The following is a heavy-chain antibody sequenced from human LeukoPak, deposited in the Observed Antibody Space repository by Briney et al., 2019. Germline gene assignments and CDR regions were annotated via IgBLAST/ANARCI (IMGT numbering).Heavy chain of an antibody. J-gene: IGHJ6*02. V-gene: IGHV3-30-3*01. CDR2: ISYDGSNK. D-gene: IGHD6-13*01. CDR3: ARERKQLASYYYYGMDV. Sequence: GGSLRLSCAASGFTFSSYAMHWVRQAPGKGLEWVAVISYDGSNKYYADSVKGRLTISRDNSKNTLYLQMNSLRAEDTAVYYCARERKQLASYYYYGMDVWGQGTTVTVSS. CDR1: GFTFSSYA.